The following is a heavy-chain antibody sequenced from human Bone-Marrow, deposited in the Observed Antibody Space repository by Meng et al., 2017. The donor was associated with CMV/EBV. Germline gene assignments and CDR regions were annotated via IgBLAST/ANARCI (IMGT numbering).Heavy chain of an antibody. D-gene: IGHD2-2*01. J-gene: IGHJ3*02. V-gene: IGHV3-53*05. Sequence: GNYKSWVREAPGKGMEWVSVIYSGGSTYYADSVKSRFTMSRDNSKSTLYLQMNSLRAEDTAVYYCARDPGYCSSTSCPSPLGAFDIWGQGTMVTVSS. CDR3: ARDPGYCSSTSCPSPLGAFDI. CDR1: GNY. CDR2: IYSGGST.